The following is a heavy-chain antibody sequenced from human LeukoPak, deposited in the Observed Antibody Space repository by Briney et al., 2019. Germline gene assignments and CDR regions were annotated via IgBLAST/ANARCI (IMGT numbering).Heavy chain of an antibody. V-gene: IGHV3-23*01. D-gene: IGHD2-21*02. CDR2: ISGSGDNT. Sequence: GGSLRLSCAASGFTFSTYGMTWVRQAPGKGLEWVSAISGSGDNTYYADSVKGRFTVSRDNSKNTLYVQMKSLRAEDTAVYYCAKDFVVVPGNLNYFDYWGQGTLVTVSS. CDR1: GFTFSTYG. J-gene: IGHJ4*02. CDR3: AKDFVVVPGNLNYFDY.